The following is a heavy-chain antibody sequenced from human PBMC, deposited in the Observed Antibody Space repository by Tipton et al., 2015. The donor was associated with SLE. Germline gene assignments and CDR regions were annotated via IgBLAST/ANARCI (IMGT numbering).Heavy chain of an antibody. CDR1: GGSISSYY. Sequence: TLSLTCTVSGGSISSYYRSWIRQHPGKGLEWIGYIYYSGSTYYNPSLKSRVTISVDTSKNQFSLKLSSVTAADTAVYYCATSLGYCSGGSCSSSYYYYYGMDVWGQG. J-gene: IGHJ6*02. V-gene: IGHV4-59*06. CDR3: ATSLGYCSGGSCSSSYYYYYGMDV. D-gene: IGHD2-15*01. CDR2: IYYSGST.